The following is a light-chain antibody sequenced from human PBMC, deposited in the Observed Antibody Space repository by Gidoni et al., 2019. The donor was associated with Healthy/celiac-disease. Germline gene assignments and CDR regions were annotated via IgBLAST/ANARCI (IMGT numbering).Light chain of an antibody. CDR2: GKN. J-gene: IGLJ2*01. Sequence: QKPGQAPVLVIYGKNNRPSGIPDRFSCSSSGNTASLTITGAQAEDEADYYCNSRDSSGNHNVFGGGTKLTVL. CDR3: NSRDSSGNHNV. V-gene: IGLV3-19*01.